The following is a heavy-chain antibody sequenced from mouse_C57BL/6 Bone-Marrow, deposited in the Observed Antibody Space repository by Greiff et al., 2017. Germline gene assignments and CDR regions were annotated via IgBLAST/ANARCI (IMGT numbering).Heavy chain of an antibody. CDR3: ARKGLEYYFDY. J-gene: IGHJ2*01. V-gene: IGHV1-81*01. CDR1: GYTFTSYG. CDR2: IYPRSGNT. Sequence: VQLQQSGAELARPGASVKLSCKASGYTFTSYGISWVKQRTGQGPEWIGEIYPRSGNTYYNEKFKGKATLTADKSYSTAYMGLRSLTSEDSAIYFCARKGLEYYFDYWGQGTTLTVSS.